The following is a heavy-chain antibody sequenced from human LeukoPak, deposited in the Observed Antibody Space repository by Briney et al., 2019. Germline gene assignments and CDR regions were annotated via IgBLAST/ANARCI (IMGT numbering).Heavy chain of an antibody. D-gene: IGHD3-22*01. V-gene: IGHV4-38-2*02. J-gene: IGHJ4*02. Sequence: SETLSLTCTVSGYSISSGYYWGWIRQPPGKGLEWIGSIYHSGSTYYNPSLKSRVTISVDTSKNQFSLKLSSVTAADTAVYYCATYYDSSGYFDYWGQGTLATVSS. CDR3: ATYYDSSGYFDY. CDR1: GYSISSGYY. CDR2: IYHSGST.